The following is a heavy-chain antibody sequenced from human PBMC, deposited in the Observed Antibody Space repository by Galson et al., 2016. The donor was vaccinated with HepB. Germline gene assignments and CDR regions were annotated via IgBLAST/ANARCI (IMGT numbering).Heavy chain of an antibody. Sequence: TLSLTCTVSGDSISSGAYYWTWIRQHPGKGLESIAYIHYRGSTYYNPSLKSRLNISLDTSKKEISLRLTSVSAADTAVYYCARLWFGEFPYMDVWGTGTTVTGSS. V-gene: IGHV4-31*03. CDR3: ARLWFGEFPYMDV. J-gene: IGHJ6*03. CDR2: IHYRGST. CDR1: GDSISSGAYY. D-gene: IGHD3-10*01.